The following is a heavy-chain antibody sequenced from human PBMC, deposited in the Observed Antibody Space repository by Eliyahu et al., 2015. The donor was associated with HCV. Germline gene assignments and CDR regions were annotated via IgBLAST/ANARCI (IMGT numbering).Heavy chain of an antibody. V-gene: IGHV2-70*15. CDR1: GFSLSTSGMC. CDR3: ARMGIVSXSYYEKPFDY. CDR2: IDWDDEK. J-gene: IGHJ4*02. D-gene: IGHD3-10*01. Sequence: QVTLRESGPALVKPTQTLTLTCTFSGFSLSTSGMCXSWIRQPPGKALEWLARIDWDDEKHYSTSLKTRLTISKDTSKNXVXLTMTNMDPVDTATYYCARMGIVSXSYYEKPFDYWGQGTLVTVSS.